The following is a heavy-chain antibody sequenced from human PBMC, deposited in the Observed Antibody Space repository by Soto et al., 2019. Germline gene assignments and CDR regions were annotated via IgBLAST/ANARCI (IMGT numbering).Heavy chain of an antibody. CDR3: STRAYDTNGYYRFDP. D-gene: IGHD3-22*01. CDR1: GGSFSGHS. J-gene: IGHJ5*01. CDR2: INHSGRV. Sequence: SETLSLTCAVYGGSFSGHSWTWIRQSPGKGLEWIGDINHSGRVNYSPSLKSRVTISLDTSKNQFSLTLSAVTAADTAVYYCSTRAYDTNGYYRFDPWGQGTLVTVSS. V-gene: IGHV4-34*01.